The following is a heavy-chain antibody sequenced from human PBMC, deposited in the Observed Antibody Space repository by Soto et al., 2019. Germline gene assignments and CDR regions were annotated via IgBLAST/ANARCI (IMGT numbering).Heavy chain of an antibody. J-gene: IGHJ5*02. CDR2: IVVGSGNT. D-gene: IGHD3-10*01. CDR3: ARGGSVFLSLNWHPAVLFDL. V-gene: IGHV1-58*02. CDR1: GFTFTSSA. Sequence: SVKVSCKASGFTFTSSAMQWVRQARGQRLEWIGWIVVGSGNTNYAQKFQERVTMTRDMSTSTAYMELSSLRSEDTAVYYCARGGSVFLSLNWHPAVLFDLSGQATLVTVSS.